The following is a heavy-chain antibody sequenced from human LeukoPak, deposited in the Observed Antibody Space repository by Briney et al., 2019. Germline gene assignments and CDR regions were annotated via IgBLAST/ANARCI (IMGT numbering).Heavy chain of an antibody. CDR2: ISSSSSYT. J-gene: IGHJ4*02. CDR1: GFTFSDYY. V-gene: IGHV3-11*03. Sequence: NPGGSLRLSCAASGFTFSDYYMSWIRQAPGKGLEWVSYISSSSSYTNYADSVKGRFTISRDNAKNSLYRQLKSLRAEDTAVYYCARCPEPMVVVAATAYDYWGQGTLVTVSS. D-gene: IGHD2-15*01. CDR3: ARCPEPMVVVAATAYDY.